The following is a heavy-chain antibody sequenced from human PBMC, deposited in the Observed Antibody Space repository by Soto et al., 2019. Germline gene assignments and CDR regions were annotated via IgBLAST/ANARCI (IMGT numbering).Heavy chain of an antibody. CDR3: AREGDSSGYYFDY. CDR2: IYYSGST. V-gene: IGHV4-59*01. CDR1: GGSISSYY. Sequence: QVQLQESGPGLVKPSETLSLTCTVSGGSISSYYWSWIRQPPGKGLEWIGYIYYSGSTNYNPSLKSRFTISVDPSKNEFSLKLSSVTAADTALYYCAREGDSSGYYFDYWGQGTLVTVSS. D-gene: IGHD3-22*01. J-gene: IGHJ4*02.